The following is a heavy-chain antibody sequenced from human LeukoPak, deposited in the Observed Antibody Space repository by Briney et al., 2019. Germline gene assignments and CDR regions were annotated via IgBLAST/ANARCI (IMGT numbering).Heavy chain of an antibody. J-gene: IGHJ4*02. CDR3: ARAHTTYCYDSSGYYFDY. V-gene: IGHV3-33*01. CDR1: GFTFSSYG. CDR2: IWYDGGNK. D-gene: IGHD3-22*01. Sequence: PGRSLRLSCAASGFTFSSYGMHWVRQAPGKGLDWVAVIWYDGGNKHYADSVKGRFTISRDNSKNTLYLQMNSLRAEDTAVYYCARAHTTYCYDSSGYYFDYWGQGTLVTVSS.